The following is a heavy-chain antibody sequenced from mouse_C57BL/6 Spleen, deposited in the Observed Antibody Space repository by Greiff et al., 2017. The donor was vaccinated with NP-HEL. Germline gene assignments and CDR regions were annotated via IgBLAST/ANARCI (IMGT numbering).Heavy chain of an antibody. CDR1: GYSITSDY. CDR3: ARSTGYYGSSYVFDY. CDR2: ISYSGST. V-gene: IGHV3-8*01. Sequence: DVKLQESGPGLAKPSQTLSLTCSVTGYSITSDYWNWIRKFPGNKLEYMGYISYSGSTYYNPSLKSRISITRDTSKNQYYLQLNSVTTEDTATYYCARSTGYYGSSYVFDYWGQGTTLTVSS. J-gene: IGHJ2*01. D-gene: IGHD1-1*01.